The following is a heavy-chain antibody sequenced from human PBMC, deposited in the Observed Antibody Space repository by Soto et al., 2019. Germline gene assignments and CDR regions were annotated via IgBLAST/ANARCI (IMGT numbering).Heavy chain of an antibody. J-gene: IGHJ3*02. V-gene: IGHV4-31*03. CDR1: GCSISSGGYY. Sequence: QVQLQESGPGLVKPSQTLSLTCTVSGCSISSGGYYWRWIRQHPGKVLEWIGYIYYSGSTYYNPFLKSRVTISVDTSKNQFSLKLSSVTAADTAVYYCARGLTYIVVVPAAAFDIWGQGTMVTVSS. CDR2: IYYSGST. CDR3: ARGLTYIVVVPAAAFDI. D-gene: IGHD2-2*01.